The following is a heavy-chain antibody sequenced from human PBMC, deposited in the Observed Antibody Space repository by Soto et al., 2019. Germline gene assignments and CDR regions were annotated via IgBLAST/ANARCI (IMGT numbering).Heavy chain of an antibody. D-gene: IGHD6-19*01. Sequence: AGGSLRLSCGASGFTVSSNYMSWVRQAPGKGLEWVSVIYSGGSTYYADSVKGRFTISRDNSKNTLYLQMNSLRAEDTAVYYCARDLTPSGWFHWGQGTLVTVSS. CDR2: IYSGGST. V-gene: IGHV3-66*01. J-gene: IGHJ4*02. CDR1: GFTVSSNY. CDR3: ARDLTPSGWFH.